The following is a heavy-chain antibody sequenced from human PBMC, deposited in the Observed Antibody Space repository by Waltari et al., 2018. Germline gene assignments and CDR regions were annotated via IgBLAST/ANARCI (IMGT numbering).Heavy chain of an antibody. CDR2: VNPNSGNP. CDR3: ARGRDWNYRGNWFDP. CDR1: GYTFTSYD. V-gene: IGHV1-8*03. D-gene: IGHD1-7*01. J-gene: IGHJ5*02. Sequence: QVQLVQSGAEVKKPGASVKVSCKASGYTFTSYDINWVRQATGQGREGMGWVNPNSGNPGYEQKFQGRVTITRNTAISTAYMELSSLRSEDTAVYYCARGRDWNYRGNWFDPWGQGTLVTVSS.